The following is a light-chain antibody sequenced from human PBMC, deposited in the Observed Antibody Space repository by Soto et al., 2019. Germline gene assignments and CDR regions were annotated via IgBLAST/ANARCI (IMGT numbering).Light chain of an antibody. CDR2: GAS. CDR1: QSVISTY. CDR3: HQYGSSLFT. Sequence: ETVLTQSPGTLSLSPGERATLSCRASQSVISTYLAWYQQKPGQAPRLLIYGASSRATGIPARFSGSGSGTDFSLTISRLEPEDFAAYYCHQYGSSLFTFGPETKVDSK. V-gene: IGKV3-20*01. J-gene: IGKJ3*01.